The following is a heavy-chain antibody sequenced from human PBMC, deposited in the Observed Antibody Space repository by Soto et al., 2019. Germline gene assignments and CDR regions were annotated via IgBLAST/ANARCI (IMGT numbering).Heavy chain of an antibody. CDR3: ARVDILTVYGCMDV. J-gene: IGHJ6*02. Sequence: SETLSLTCTVSGGSITSSYWSWIRRPPGKGLEWIAYIYDTGISGYTPSTSYNPSLKSRVTMSVDTSKSQFSLKLTSVTAADTAVYYCARVDILTVYGCMDVWGQGTTVTVSS. D-gene: IGHD3-9*01. CDR1: GGSITSSY. V-gene: IGHV4-59*08. CDR2: IYDTGISGYTPST.